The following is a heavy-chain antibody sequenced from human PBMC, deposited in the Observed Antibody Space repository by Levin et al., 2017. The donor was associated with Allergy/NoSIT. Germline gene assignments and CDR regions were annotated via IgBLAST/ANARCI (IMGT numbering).Heavy chain of an antibody. CDR1: GFTFSSYA. J-gene: IGHJ4*02. Sequence: GGSLRLSCSASGFTFSSYAMHWVRQVPGKGLEYVSAISSDGSSTYYADSVKGRFTISRDNSKNTVHLQMSSLRAEDTAVYYCVRRRVASYFDYWGQGTLVTVSS. CDR3: VRRRVASYFDY. CDR2: ISSDGSST. V-gene: IGHV3-64D*06.